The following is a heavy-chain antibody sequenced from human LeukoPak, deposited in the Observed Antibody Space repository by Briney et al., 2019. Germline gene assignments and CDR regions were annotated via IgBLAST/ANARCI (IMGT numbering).Heavy chain of an antibody. Sequence: GGSLRLSCAASGFTFSSYAMNWVRQAPGKGLEWVSAISSGGGSTYYADSVKGRFTISRDDAKNTLYLQMNSLRAEDTAVYYCVRGGESTWSWGQEPLVTVP. V-gene: IGHV3-23*01. CDR1: GFTFSSYA. J-gene: IGHJ4*02. CDR2: ISSGGGST. D-gene: IGHD2-15*01. CDR3: VRGGESTWS.